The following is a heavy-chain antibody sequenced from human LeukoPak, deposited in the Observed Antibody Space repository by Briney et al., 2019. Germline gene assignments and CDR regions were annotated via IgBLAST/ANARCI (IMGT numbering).Heavy chain of an antibody. CDR1: GGFISSGGYS. CDR3: ARAGRTYYDFWSGYYLTNWFDP. D-gene: IGHD3-3*01. Sequence: SQTLSLTCAVSGGFISSGGYSWSWIRQPPGKGLEWIGYIYHSGSTYYNPSLKSRVTISVDRSKNQFSLKLSSVTAADTAVYYCARAGRTYYDFWSGYYLTNWFDPWGQGTLVTVSS. J-gene: IGHJ5*02. V-gene: IGHV4-30-2*01. CDR2: IYHSGST.